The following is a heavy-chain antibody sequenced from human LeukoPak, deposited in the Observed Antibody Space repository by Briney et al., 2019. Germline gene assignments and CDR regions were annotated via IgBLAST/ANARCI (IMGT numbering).Heavy chain of an antibody. CDR1: GFSFSSYG. J-gene: IGHJ4*02. CDR2: VSYDGTNK. Sequence: GGSLRLSCAASGFSFSSYGMHWVRQAPGKGLEWVALVSYDGTNKYYADSGKSRFTISRDNSNNTLYLQMNSLRAEDTAVYYCAKGTVGDAYFDYWGQGTLVTVSS. CDR3: AKGTVGDAYFDY. D-gene: IGHD1-26*01. V-gene: IGHV3-30*18.